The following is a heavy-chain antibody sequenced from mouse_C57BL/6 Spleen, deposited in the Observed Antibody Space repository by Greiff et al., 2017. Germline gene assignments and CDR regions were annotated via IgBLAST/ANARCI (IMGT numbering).Heavy chain of an antibody. Sequence: QVQLKESGAELARPGASVKLSCKASGYTFTSYGISWVKQRTGQGLEWIGEIYPRSGNTYYNEKFKGKATLTADKSSSTAYMELRSLTSEDSAVYFCGREVTTVVAFDYWGQGTTLTVSS. CDR1: GYTFTSYG. V-gene: IGHV1-81*01. CDR2: IYPRSGNT. J-gene: IGHJ2*01. CDR3: GREVTTVVAFDY. D-gene: IGHD1-1*01.